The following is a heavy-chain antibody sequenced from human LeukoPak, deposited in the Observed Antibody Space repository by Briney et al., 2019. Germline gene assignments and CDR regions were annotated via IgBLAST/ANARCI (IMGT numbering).Heavy chain of an antibody. J-gene: IGHJ6*02. V-gene: IGHV4-59*01. CDR3: ARVPVQRDSSGYEPYYYGMDV. D-gene: IGHD3-22*01. CDR1: GGSISSYY. Sequence: PSETLSLTCTVSGGSISSYYWSWLRQPPGKGLEWIGYIYYSGSTNYNPSLKSRVTISVDTSKNQFSLKLSSVTAADTAVYYCARVPVQRDSSGYEPYYYGMDVWGQGTTVTVSS. CDR2: IYYSGST.